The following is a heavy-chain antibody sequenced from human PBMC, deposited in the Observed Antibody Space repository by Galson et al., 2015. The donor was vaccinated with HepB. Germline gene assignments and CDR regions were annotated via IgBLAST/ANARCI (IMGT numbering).Heavy chain of an antibody. CDR2: IYWDDDK. CDR1: GFSLSTSGVG. CDR3: AHTDSSGWYRNFRLDY. V-gene: IGHV2-5*02. D-gene: IGHD6-19*01. J-gene: IGHJ4*02. Sequence: PALVKPTQTLTLTCTFSGFSLSTSGVGVGWIRQPPGKALEWLALIYWDDDKRYSPSLKSRLTITKDTSKNQVVLTMTNMDPLDPAKYYCAHTDSSGWYRNFRLDYGGQGTLVTAPS.